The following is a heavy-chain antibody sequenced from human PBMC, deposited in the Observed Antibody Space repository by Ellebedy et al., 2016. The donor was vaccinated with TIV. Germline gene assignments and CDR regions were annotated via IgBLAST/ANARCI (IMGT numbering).Heavy chain of an antibody. J-gene: IGHJ4*02. Sequence: GESLKISXAASGFTFSSYWMHWVRQAPGKGLVWVSRINSDGSSTSYADSVKGRFTISRDNSKNTLYLQMNSLRAEDTAVYYCAKDGWVGPYTITMTDYWGQGTLVTVSS. CDR3: AKDGWVGPYTITMTDY. CDR2: INSDGSST. V-gene: IGHV3-74*01. CDR1: GFTFSSYW. D-gene: IGHD3-22*01.